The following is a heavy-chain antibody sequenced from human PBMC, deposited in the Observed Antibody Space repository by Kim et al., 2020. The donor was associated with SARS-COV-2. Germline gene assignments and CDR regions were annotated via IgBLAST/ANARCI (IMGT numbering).Heavy chain of an antibody. CDR1: GFTFSSYG. V-gene: IGHV3-30*18. Sequence: GGSLRLSCAASGFTFSSYGMHWVRQAPGKGLEWVAVISYDGSNKYYADSVKGRFTISRDNSKNTLYLQMNSLRAEDTAVYYCAKDQYDDFWSGYQVEELDKRDYWGQGTLVTVSS. CDR2: ISYDGSNK. J-gene: IGHJ4*02. CDR3: AKDQYDDFWSGYQVEELDKRDY. D-gene: IGHD3-3*01.